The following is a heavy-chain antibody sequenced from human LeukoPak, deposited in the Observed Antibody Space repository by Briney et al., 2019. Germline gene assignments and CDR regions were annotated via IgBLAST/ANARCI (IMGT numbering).Heavy chain of an antibody. V-gene: IGHV4-39*01. D-gene: IGHD1-14*01. CDR2: INYSGST. CDR3: AIHAHHRDHSY. J-gene: IGHJ4*02. CDR1: GGSISTISSGTYY. Sequence: SETLSLTCTVSGGSISTISSGTYYWGWIRQPPGKGLEWIGSINYSGSTDYNPSLKSRVTISIDTSKNQFSLKLSSVTAADTAVYYCAIHAHHRDHSYWGQGNLVTVSS.